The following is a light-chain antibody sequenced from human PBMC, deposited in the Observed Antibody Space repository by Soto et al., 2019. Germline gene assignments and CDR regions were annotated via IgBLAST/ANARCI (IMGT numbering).Light chain of an antibody. Sequence: QSALTQPASVSGSPGQSTTISCTGTSSDIGSYNYVSWYQQHPGRAPRLMIYEVNNRPSGVSNRFSGSKSGNTASLTISGLQAEDEADYYCSSYTSSSTPLYVFGTGTKVTVL. J-gene: IGLJ1*01. CDR2: EVN. V-gene: IGLV2-14*01. CDR3: SSYTSSSTPLYV. CDR1: SSDIGSYNY.